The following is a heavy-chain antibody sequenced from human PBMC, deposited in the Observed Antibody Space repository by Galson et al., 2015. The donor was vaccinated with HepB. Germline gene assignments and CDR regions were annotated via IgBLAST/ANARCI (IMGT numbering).Heavy chain of an antibody. CDR3: ARDMGILWFGESLDY. Sequence: SLRLSCAASGFTFSSYAMHWVRQAPGKGLEWVAVISYDGSNKYYADSVKGRFTISRDNSKNTLYLQMNSLRAEDTAVYYCARDMGILWFGESLDYWGQGTLVTVSS. CDR1: GFTFSSYA. V-gene: IGHV3-30-3*01. D-gene: IGHD3-10*01. CDR2: ISYDGSNK. J-gene: IGHJ4*02.